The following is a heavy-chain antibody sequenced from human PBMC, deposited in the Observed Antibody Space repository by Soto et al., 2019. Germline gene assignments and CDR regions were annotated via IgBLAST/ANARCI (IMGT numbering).Heavy chain of an antibody. CDR2: ISGSGGST. CDR1: GFPFSSYA. Sequence: RLSCAASGFPFSSYAMSWVRQAPGKGLEWVSAISGSGGSTYYADSVKGRFTISRDNSKNTLYLQMNSLRAEDTAVYYCAKDYDFWSGYYRGYFDYWGQGTLVTVSS. CDR3: AKDYDFWSGYYRGYFDY. D-gene: IGHD3-3*01. J-gene: IGHJ4*02. V-gene: IGHV3-23*01.